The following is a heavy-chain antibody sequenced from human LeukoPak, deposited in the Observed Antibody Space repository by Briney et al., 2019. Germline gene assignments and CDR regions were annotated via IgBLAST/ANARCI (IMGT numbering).Heavy chain of an antibody. Sequence: GGSLRLSCAASGFTFSSYAMSWVRQAPGKGLEWVSAISGSGGSTYYADSVKGRFTISRDNSKNELYLQMNRLRAEDTAVYYCAKDPRPAMTTAFDYWGQGTLVTVSS. J-gene: IGHJ4*02. V-gene: IGHV3-23*01. CDR3: AKDPRPAMTTAFDY. CDR2: ISGSGGST. D-gene: IGHD4-11*01. CDR1: GFTFSSYA.